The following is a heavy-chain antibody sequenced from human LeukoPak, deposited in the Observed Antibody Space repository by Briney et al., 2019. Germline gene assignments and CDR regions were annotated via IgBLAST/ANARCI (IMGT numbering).Heavy chain of an antibody. V-gene: IGHV1-69*05. CDR1: GGTFSSYA. CDR3: ASSPTYYDFWSF. J-gene: IGHJ4*02. D-gene: IGHD3-3*01. CDR2: IIPIFGTA. Sequence: ASVKVSCKASGGTFSSYAISWVRQAPGQGLEWMGRIIPIFGTANYAQKFQGRVTITTDESTSTAYMELSSLRSEDTAVYYCASSPTYYDFWSFWGQGTLVTVSS.